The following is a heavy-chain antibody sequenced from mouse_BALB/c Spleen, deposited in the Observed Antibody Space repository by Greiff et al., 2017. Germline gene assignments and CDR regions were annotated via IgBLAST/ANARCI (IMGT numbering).Heavy chain of an antibody. CDR3: ARHDYGGAY. J-gene: IGHJ3*01. V-gene: IGHV5-9-3*01. Sequence: DVKLVESGGGLVKPGGSLKLSCAASGFTFSSYAMSWVRQTPEKRLEWVATISSGGSYTYYPDSVKGRFTISRDNAKNTLYLQMSSLRSEDTAMYYCARHDYGGAYWGQGTLVTVSA. CDR1: GFTFSSYA. CDR2: ISSGGSYT. D-gene: IGHD2-4*01.